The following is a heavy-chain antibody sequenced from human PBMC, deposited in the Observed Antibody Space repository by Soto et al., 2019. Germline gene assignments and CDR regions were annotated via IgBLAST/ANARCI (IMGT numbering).Heavy chain of an antibody. CDR3: ARDKMTGLFDY. Sequence: QVQLQQWGAGLLKPSETLSLTCAVYGGSFRGYYWTWIRQPPGTGLEWIGEINHSGSTNYNPSLKSRVTISVDTSKNQFSLKLTSVTAADTAVYYCARDKMTGLFDYWGQGTLFTVSS. J-gene: IGHJ4*02. D-gene: IGHD3-9*01. CDR2: INHSGST. CDR1: GGSFRGYY. V-gene: IGHV4-34*01.